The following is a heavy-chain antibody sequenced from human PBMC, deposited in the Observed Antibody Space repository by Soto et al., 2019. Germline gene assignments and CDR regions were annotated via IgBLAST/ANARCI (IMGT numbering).Heavy chain of an antibody. CDR1: AGTLNNYA. CDR3: ATDSNYDVSNSF. D-gene: IGHD3-3*01. J-gene: IGHJ4*02. V-gene: IGHV1-69*13. CDR2: ILPVSAPP. Sequence: ASVKVSCKASAGTLNNYAINWVRQAPGQGLEWVGGILPVSAPPDYAQKFQGRVSITADHSTGTVYMELSRLKSDDTAVYFCATDSNYDVSNSFWGQGTLVTVLL.